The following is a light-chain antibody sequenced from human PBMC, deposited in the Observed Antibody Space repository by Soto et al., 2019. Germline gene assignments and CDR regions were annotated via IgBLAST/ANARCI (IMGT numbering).Light chain of an antibody. CDR2: GPS. CDR1: QSVTSNY. CDR3: QQYDKSPPIT. V-gene: IGKV3-20*01. Sequence: IFLTQSPATLSLSQWEIATLSCRASQSVTSNYLAWYQQKPGQAPRLLIYGPSSRATGIPDRFSGSGSGTDFTLTISRLEPEDFAVYFCQQYDKSPPITFGQGTRLEIK. J-gene: IGKJ5*01.